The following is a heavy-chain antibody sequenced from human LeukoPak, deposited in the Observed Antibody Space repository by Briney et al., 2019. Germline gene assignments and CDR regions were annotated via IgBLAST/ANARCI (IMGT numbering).Heavy chain of an antibody. J-gene: IGHJ4*02. CDR2: IWHDGSNK. CDR1: GFTFSSYG. CDR3: ARESYGSGSYIGY. V-gene: IGHV3-33*01. D-gene: IGHD3-10*01. Sequence: GGSLRLSCAASGFTFSSYGMHWVRQAPGKGLEWVAVIWHDGSNKYYADSVKGRFTISRDNSKNTLYLQMNSLRAEDTAVYYCARESYGSGSYIGYWGQGILVTVSS.